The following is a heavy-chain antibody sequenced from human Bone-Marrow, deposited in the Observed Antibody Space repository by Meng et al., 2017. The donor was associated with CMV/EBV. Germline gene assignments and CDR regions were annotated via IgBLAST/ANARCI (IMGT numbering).Heavy chain of an antibody. CDR3: ARAMTRIAAATFDP. J-gene: IGHJ5*02. Sequence: SETLSLTCTVSGGSISSYYWSWIRQPPGKGLEWIGYIYYSGSTNYNPSLKSRVTISVDTSKNQFSLKLSSVTAADTAVYYWARAMTRIAAATFDPWGQGTLVTVSS. D-gene: IGHD6-13*01. CDR1: GGSISSYY. CDR2: IYYSGST. V-gene: IGHV4-59*01.